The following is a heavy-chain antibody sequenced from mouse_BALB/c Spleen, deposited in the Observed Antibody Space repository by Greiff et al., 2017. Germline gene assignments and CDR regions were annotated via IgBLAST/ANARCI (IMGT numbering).Heavy chain of an antibody. D-gene: IGHD2-10*02. CDR2: ISSGGGST. J-gene: IGHJ4*01. Sequence: EVKLVESGGGLVKPGGSLKLSCAASGFAFSSYDMSWVRQTPEKRLEWVAYISSGGGSTYYPDTVKGRFTISRDNAKNTLYLQMSSLKSEDTAMYYCARQGYGNYHAMDYWGQGTSVTVSS. CDR1: GFAFSSYD. CDR3: ARQGYGNYHAMDY. V-gene: IGHV5-12-1*01.